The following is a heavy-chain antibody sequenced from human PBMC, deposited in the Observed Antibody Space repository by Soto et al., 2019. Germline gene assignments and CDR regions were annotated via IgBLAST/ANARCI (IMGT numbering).Heavy chain of an antibody. CDR1: GFTFTGNW. J-gene: IGHJ5*02. CDR2: INRDGTAT. CDR3: ATVGTGSYNWFDP. V-gene: IGHV3-74*01. Sequence: EVQLVESGGGLVQPGWSLRLSCAASGFTFTGNWMHWVRQGPGKGLVWVARINRDGTATTYADSVTGRFTISRDNSKNTLYLQMNSLGAEDTAVYYCATVGTGSYNWFDPWGQGTMVTVSS. D-gene: IGHD1-26*01.